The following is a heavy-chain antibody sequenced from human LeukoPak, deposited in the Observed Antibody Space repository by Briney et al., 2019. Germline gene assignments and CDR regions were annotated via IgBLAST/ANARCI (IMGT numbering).Heavy chain of an antibody. CDR3: ARSRNSHDYGDYYFDC. CDR2: INPNSGGT. J-gene: IGHJ4*02. D-gene: IGHD4-17*01. CDR1: GNTFTGYY. V-gene: IGHV1-2*02. Sequence: VSVKVSCKASGNTFTGYYIHWVRQAPGQGLEWMGWINPNSGGTNYAQEFQGRVTMTRDTSISTAYMELRLRSDDTAVYYCARSRNSHDYGDYYFDCWGQGTLVTVSS.